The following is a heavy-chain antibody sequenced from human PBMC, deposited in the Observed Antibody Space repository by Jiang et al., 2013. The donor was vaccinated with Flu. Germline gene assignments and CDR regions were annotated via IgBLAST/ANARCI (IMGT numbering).Heavy chain of an antibody. CDR1: GGTFSSYA. CDR2: IIPILGIA. V-gene: IGHV1-69*04. J-gene: IGHJ6*02. D-gene: IGHD2-2*02. Sequence: CKASGGTFSSYAISWVRQAPGQGLEWMGRIIPILGIANYAQKFQGRVTITADKSTSTAYVELSSLRSEDTAVYYCARSVCSSTSCYIGGYYYYYYGMDVWGQGTTVTVSS. CDR3: ARSVCSSTSCYIGGYYYYYYGMDV.